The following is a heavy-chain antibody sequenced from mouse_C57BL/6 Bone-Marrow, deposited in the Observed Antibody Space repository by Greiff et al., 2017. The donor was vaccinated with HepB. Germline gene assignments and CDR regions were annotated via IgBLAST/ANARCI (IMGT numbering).Heavy chain of an antibody. V-gene: IGHV1-53*01. CDR3: ARFLYYYAYAMDY. CDR1: GYTFTSYW. D-gene: IGHD1-1*01. Sequence: QVQLQQPGTELVKPGASVKLSCKASGYTFTSYWMHWVKQRLGQGLEWIGNINPSNGGTNYNEKFKSKATLTVDKSSSTAYMQLSSLTSEDSAVYYCARFLYYYAYAMDYWGQGTSVTVSS. CDR2: INPSNGGT. J-gene: IGHJ4*01.